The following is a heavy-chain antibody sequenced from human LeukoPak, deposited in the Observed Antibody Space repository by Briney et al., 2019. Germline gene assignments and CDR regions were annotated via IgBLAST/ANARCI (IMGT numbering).Heavy chain of an antibody. J-gene: IGHJ3*02. CDR2: ISSSSSCI. V-gene: IGHV3-21*01. CDR3: ARDGSGSYYTPDAFDI. CDR1: GFTFSSYS. D-gene: IGHD3-10*01. Sequence: GGSLRLSCAASGFTFSSYSMNWVRQAPGKGLEWVSSISSSSSCIYYADSVKGRFTISRDNAKNSLYLQMNSLRAEDTAVYYCARDGSGSYYTPDAFDIWGQGTMVTVSS.